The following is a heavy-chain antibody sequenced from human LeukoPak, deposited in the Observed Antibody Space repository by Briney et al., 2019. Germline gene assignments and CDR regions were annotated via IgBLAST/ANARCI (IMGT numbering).Heavy chain of an antibody. CDR1: GYTFTGYY. D-gene: IGHD2-8*01. Sequence: ASVKVSCKASGYTFTGYYMHWVRQAPGQGLEWMGWINPNSGGTNYAQKFQGRVTMTRDTSISTAYMELSRLRSDDTAVYYCARDGRERAVLMVYAESDWGQGTLVTVSS. J-gene: IGHJ4*02. CDR3: ARDGRERAVLMVYAESD. CDR2: INPNSGGT. V-gene: IGHV1-2*02.